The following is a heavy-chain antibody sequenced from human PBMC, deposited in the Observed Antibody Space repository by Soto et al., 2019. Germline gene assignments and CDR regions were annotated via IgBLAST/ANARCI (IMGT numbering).Heavy chain of an antibody. V-gene: IGHV3-23*01. CDR1: GFTFSSYA. CDR2: IRGSGGST. D-gene: IGHD4-17*01. J-gene: IGHJ6*02. CDR3: AKDWAYGGNHRLYYYYYVMDV. Sequence: GGSLRLSCAASGFTFSSYAMRWVRRSPGKGREWVSAIRGSGGSTYCADSVKGRFTISRDNSKITLYLQMNSLRVEDTAVYYCAKDWAYGGNHRLYYYYYVMDVWGQGTTVTVSS.